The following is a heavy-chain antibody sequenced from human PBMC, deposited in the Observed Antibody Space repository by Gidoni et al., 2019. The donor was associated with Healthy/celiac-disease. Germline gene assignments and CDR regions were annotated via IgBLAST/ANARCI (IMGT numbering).Heavy chain of an antibody. CDR1: GFTFSSYS. V-gene: IGHV3-21*01. Sequence: GSLRLSCAASGFTFSSYSMNWVRQAPGKGLEWVSSISSSSSYIYYADSVKGRFTISRDNAKNSLYLQMNSLRAEDTAVYYCARVDSGSYYAPHDYWGQGTLVTVSS. D-gene: IGHD1-26*01. CDR3: ARVDSGSYYAPHDY. CDR2: ISSSSSYI. J-gene: IGHJ4*02.